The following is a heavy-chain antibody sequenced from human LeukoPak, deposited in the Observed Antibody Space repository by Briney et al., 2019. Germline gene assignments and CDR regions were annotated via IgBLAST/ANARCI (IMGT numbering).Heavy chain of an antibody. V-gene: IGHV3-23*01. CDR1: GFTFSSFA. J-gene: IGHJ4*02. CDR2: VSRTGSTK. Sequence: GGPLRLSCVASGFTFSSFALDWVRQAPGRGLEWISVVSRTGSTKYYADSVKGRFTVSRDNSKNTVYLQMNSLRVDDSAVYYCAKRKNSPGYSSLDQWGQGNLVTVSS. CDR3: AKRKNSPGYSSLDQ. D-gene: IGHD2-15*01.